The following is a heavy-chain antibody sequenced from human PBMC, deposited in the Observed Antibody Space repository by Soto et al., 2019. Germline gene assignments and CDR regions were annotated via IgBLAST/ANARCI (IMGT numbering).Heavy chain of an antibody. CDR3: ALKVVTYYDN. CDR1: GYSFTSTY. J-gene: IGHJ4*02. D-gene: IGHD2-21*02. Sequence: QVQLVQSGAEVKKPGALVRISCRASGYSFTSTYVHWVRQAPGQGPEWMGIINPAGGTTYYAQKFQGRLTITCDTSTDTVFMDLNDLTSEDTAVYFCALKVVTYYDNWGQGTLLTVSS. V-gene: IGHV1-46*01. CDR2: INPAGGTT.